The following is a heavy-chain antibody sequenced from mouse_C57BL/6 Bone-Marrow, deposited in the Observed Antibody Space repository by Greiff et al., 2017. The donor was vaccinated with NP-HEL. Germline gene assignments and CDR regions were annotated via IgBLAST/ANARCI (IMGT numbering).Heavy chain of an antibody. CDR1: GYTFTDYY. J-gene: IGHJ3*01. Sequence: EVKLMESGPELVKPGASVKISCKASGYTFTDYYMNWVKQSHGKSLEWIGDINPNNGGTSYNQKFKGKATLTVDKSSSTAYMELRSLTSEDSAVYYCARGGLRRRFAYWGQGTLVTVSA. D-gene: IGHD2-4*01. CDR2: INPNNGGT. V-gene: IGHV1-26*01. CDR3: ARGGLRRRFAY.